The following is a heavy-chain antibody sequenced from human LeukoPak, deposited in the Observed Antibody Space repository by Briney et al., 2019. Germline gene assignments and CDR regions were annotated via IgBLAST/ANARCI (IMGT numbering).Heavy chain of an antibody. CDR1: GFTFDDYG. CDR2: INLNGGST. CDR3: ARDPWGIASSRLFDY. Sequence: GGSLRLSCAASGFTFDDYGMSWVRQAPGKGLEWVSGINLNGGSTGYADSVKGRFTISRDNAKNSLYLQVNSLRAEDTALYYCARDPWGIASSRLFDYWGQGTLVTVSS. J-gene: IGHJ4*02. D-gene: IGHD6-13*01. V-gene: IGHV3-20*04.